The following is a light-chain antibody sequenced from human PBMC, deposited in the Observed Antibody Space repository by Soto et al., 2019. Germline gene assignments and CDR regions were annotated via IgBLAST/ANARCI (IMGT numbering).Light chain of an antibody. CDR2: EVR. V-gene: IGLV2-8*01. CDR3: SSYAGSNIVV. CDR1: SSDVGGYNF. J-gene: IGLJ2*01. Sequence: SALTQPPSASGSPGQSVTISCTGTSSDVGGYNFVSWYQQHPGKAPKLMIYEVRERPSGVPDRFSGSKSGNTASLTVSGLQAEDEADYYCSSYAGSNIVVFGGGTQLTVL.